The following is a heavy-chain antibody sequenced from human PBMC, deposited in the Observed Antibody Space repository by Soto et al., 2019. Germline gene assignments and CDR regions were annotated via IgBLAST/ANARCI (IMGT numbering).Heavy chain of an antibody. D-gene: IGHD5-12*01. CDR2: ISYDGSNK. V-gene: IGHV3-30*18. CDR1: GFTFSSYG. CDR3: AKDARWLQLWLWYFEL. J-gene: IGHJ2*01. Sequence: QVQLVESGGGVVQPGRSLRLSCAASGFTFSSYGMHWVRQAPGKGLEWVAVISYDGSNKYYADSVKGRFTISRDNSKNTLDLQMNSLRAEDTAVYYCAKDARWLQLWLWYFELWGRGTLVTVSS.